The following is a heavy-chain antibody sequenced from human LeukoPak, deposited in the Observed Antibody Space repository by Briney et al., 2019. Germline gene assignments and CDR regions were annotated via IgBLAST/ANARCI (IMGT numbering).Heavy chain of an antibody. D-gene: IGHD5-24*01. J-gene: IGHJ4*02. CDR1: GGSFSGYY. CDR3: ARLATTAWYFDY. Sequence: SETLSLTCAVYGGSFSGYYWSWIRQPPGKGLEWIGEINHSGSTNYNPSLKSRVTISVDTSKNQFSLKLSSVTAADTAVYYCARLATTAWYFDYWGQGTLVTVSS. CDR2: INHSGST. V-gene: IGHV4-34*01.